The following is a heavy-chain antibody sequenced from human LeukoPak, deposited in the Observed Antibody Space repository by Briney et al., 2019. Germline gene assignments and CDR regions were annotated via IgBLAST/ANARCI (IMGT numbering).Heavy chain of an antibody. J-gene: IGHJ4*02. CDR1: GFTFSSDW. Sequence: GRSLRLSCAASGFTFSSDWMHWVRQTPGEGLVWASRINADGSRTTYADSVKGRFTISRDNAKNTLYLQMNSLRVEDTAVYYCARDFYSSGWYGADYWGQGTLVTVSS. D-gene: IGHD6-19*01. CDR3: ARDFYSSGWYGADY. CDR2: INADGSRT. V-gene: IGHV3-74*01.